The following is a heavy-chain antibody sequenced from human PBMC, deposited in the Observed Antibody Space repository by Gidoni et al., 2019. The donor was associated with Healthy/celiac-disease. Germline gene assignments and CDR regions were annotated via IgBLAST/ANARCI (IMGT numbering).Heavy chain of an antibody. V-gene: IGHV4-31*03. CDR2: IHYSGST. D-gene: IGHD3-3*01. J-gene: IGHJ4*02. CDR1: GGSISSGGYY. CDR3: ARTGQYDFWSGYHPSYFDY. Sequence: QVQLQESGPGLVKPSQTLYLTCTVSGGSISSGGYYWSWIRQHPVRGLEWIVYIHYSGSTYYNPSLKIRVTISVDTSKNQSSLKLSSLTAADTAVYYCARTGQYDFWSGYHPSYFDYWGQGTLVTVSS.